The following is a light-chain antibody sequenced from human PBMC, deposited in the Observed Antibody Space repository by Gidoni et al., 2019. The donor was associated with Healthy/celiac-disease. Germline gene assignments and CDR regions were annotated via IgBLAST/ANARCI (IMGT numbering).Light chain of an antibody. Sequence: AIQLTQSPSSLSASVGDRVTITRRANQGISSAIAWYQQKPGKAPKLLIYDASSLESGVPARFSGSGSGTDFTLTISSLQPEDFATYYCQQFNSYPSITYGQGTRLEIQ. CDR3: QQFNSYPSIT. CDR1: QGISSA. V-gene: IGKV1-13*02. CDR2: DAS. J-gene: IGKJ5*01.